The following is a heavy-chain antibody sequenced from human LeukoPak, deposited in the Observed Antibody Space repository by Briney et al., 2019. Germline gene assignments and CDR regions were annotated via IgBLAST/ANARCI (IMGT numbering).Heavy chain of an antibody. J-gene: IGHJ3*02. D-gene: IGHD2-2*01. CDR3: ARDRVVPAAMGEDAFDI. Sequence: GASVKVSCKASGYTFTSYGISWVRQAPGQGLEWMGWISAYNGNTNYAQKLQGRVTMTTDTSTSTAYMELRSLRSDDTAVYYCARDRVVPAAMGEDAFDIWGQGTMVTVSS. V-gene: IGHV1-18*01. CDR2: ISAYNGNT. CDR1: GYTFTSYG.